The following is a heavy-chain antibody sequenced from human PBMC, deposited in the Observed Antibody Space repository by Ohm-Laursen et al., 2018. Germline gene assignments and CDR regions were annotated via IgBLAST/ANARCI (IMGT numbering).Heavy chain of an antibody. CDR3: ASLTPDRTINYYYYGMDV. Sequence: TLSLTCAVYGGSFSGYYWSWIRQPPGKGLEWIGEINYSGSTTYNPSLKSRVTISLDTSKNQFSLKLSSVTAADTAVYYCASLTPDRTINYYYYGMDVWGQGTTVIVSS. J-gene: IGHJ6*02. CDR1: GGSFSGYY. CDR2: INYSGST. V-gene: IGHV4-34*01. D-gene: IGHD1-14*01.